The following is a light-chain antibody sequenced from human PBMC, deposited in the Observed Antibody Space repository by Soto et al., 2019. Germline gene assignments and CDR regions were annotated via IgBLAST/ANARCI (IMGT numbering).Light chain of an antibody. J-gene: IGKJ1*01. V-gene: IGKV3-15*01. Sequence: EIVMTQSPATLSVSPGERATLSCRAGQSVSSNLAWYQQKPGQAPRLLIYGASTRATGIPARFSGSGSGTEFTLTISRLQAEDFAVYCCQEYNYWWTFGEGTKVEIK. CDR1: QSVSSN. CDR3: QEYNYWWT. CDR2: GAS.